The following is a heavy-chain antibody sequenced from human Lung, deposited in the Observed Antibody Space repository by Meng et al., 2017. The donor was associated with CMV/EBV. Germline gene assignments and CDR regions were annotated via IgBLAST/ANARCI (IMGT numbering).Heavy chain of an antibody. V-gene: IGHV3-43D*03. D-gene: IGHD6-6*01. CDR3: AKDIFGGSYSSSSDGMDV. Sequence: GEXXKISCAASGFTFDDYAMHWVRQAPGKGLEWVSLISWDGGSTYYADSVKGRFTISRDNSKNSLYLQMNSLRAEDTALYYCAKDIFGGSYSSSSDGMDVWGQGTXVTGSS. J-gene: IGHJ6*02. CDR2: ISWDGGST. CDR1: GFTFDDYA.